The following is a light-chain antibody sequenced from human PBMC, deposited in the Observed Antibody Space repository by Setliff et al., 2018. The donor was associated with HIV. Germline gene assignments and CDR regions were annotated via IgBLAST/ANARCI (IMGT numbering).Light chain of an antibody. CDR3: QVWDSSSDHPFA. CDR1: NIGSAS. J-gene: IGLJ1*01. CDR2: YDS. V-gene: IGLV3-21*04. Sequence: LTQPPSVLVAPGKTARITCEGNNIGSASVHWYQQKPGQAPVVVIYYDSDRPSGIPERFSGSNSGNTATLTISRVEAGDEADYYCQVWDSSSDHPFAFGAGTKVTVL.